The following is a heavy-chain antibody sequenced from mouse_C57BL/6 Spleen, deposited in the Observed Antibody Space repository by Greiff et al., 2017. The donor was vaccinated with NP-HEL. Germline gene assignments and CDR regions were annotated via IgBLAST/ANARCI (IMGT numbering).Heavy chain of an antibody. J-gene: IGHJ3*01. CDR2: ISSGSSTI. Sequence: VQLKESGGGLVKPGGSLKLSCAASGFTFSDYGMHWVRQAPEKGLEWVAYISSGSSTIYYADTVKGRFTISRDKAKNTLFLQMTSLRSEDTAMYYCARGDYGTGFAYWGQGTLVTVSA. CDR1: GFTFSDYG. CDR3: ARGDYGTGFAY. V-gene: IGHV5-17*01. D-gene: IGHD3-1*01.